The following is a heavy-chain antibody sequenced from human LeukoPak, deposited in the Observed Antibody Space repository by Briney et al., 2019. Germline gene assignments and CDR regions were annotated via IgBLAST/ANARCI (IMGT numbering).Heavy chain of an antibody. D-gene: IGHD6-13*01. V-gene: IGHV3-64*04. J-gene: IGHJ6*02. Sequence: GGSLRLSCSASGFTFSNYYMHWVRQAPGKGLEYVSMISSNGDTTYYADSVKGRFTISRDNAKNSLYLQMNSLRDEDTAVYYCARDPAAGGIHYYYGMDVWGQGTTVTVSS. CDR1: GFTFSNYY. CDR3: ARDPAAGGIHYYYGMDV. CDR2: ISSNGDTT.